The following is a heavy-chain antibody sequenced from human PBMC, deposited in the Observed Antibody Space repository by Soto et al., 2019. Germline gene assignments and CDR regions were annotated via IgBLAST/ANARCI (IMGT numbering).Heavy chain of an antibody. Sequence: GESLKISCKGSGYSFTSYWIGWVRQMPGKGLEWMGIIYPGDSDTRYSPSFQGQGTISADKSISTAYLQWSSLKASDTAMYYCARQGYDILTGYYLGDGAFDIWGQGTMVTVSS. CDR1: GYSFTSYW. CDR2: IYPGDSDT. D-gene: IGHD3-9*01. J-gene: IGHJ3*02. V-gene: IGHV5-51*01. CDR3: ARQGYDILTGYYLGDGAFDI.